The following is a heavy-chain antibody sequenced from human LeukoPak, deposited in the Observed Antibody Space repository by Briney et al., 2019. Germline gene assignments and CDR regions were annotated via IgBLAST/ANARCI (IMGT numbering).Heavy chain of an antibody. CDR2: IYSSGST. J-gene: IGHJ3*02. CDR1: GGSISSYY. D-gene: IGHD5-12*01. Sequence: PSETLSLTCTVSGGSISSYYWSWIRQPAGKGLEWIGRIYSSGSTNYNPSLKSRVTISIDTSKNQFSLKLSSVTAADTAVYYCARRTYSGYADAFDIWGQGTMVTVSS. V-gene: IGHV4-4*07. CDR3: ARRTYSGYADAFDI.